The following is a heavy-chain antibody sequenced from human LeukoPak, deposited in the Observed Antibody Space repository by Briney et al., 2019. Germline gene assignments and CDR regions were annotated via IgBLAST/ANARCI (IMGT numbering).Heavy chain of an antibody. CDR2: INIGGTNT. CDR3: ATDGAGFDT. Sequence: PGGSLTLFYAAAGLTFSSYAMHWVRQAPGKELEWLSYINIGGTNTHYADSVKGRFTISRDNAKKSLYLEMNNLRAEDTAVYYCATDGAGFDTWGQGVLVTVSS. J-gene: IGHJ5*02. CDR1: GLTFSSYA. V-gene: IGHV3-48*03.